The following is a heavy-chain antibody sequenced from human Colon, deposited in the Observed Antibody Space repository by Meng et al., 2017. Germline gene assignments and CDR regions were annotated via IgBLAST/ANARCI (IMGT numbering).Heavy chain of an antibody. D-gene: IGHD3-10*01. CDR2: TYYRSEWQN. CDR3: TTWYGEY. CDR1: GDSVSSNRAL. V-gene: IGHV6-1*01. J-gene: IGHJ4*02. Sequence: QVHLQHSGPGLVKPPQTLSLTCAISGDSVSSNRALWHWVRQSPSRGLEWLGQTYYRSEWQNHYGVSVKSRITINADTSRNHFSLHLNSVTPEDTAVYYCTTWYGEYWGQGTLVTVSS.